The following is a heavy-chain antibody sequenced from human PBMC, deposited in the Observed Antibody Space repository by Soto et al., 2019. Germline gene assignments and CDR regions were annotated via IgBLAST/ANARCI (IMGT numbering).Heavy chain of an antibody. CDR2: IYTNGST. D-gene: IGHD6-13*01. V-gene: IGHV4-4*07. Sequence: QVQLQESGPGLVRPSETLSLTCTVSGDSINSYFWNWIRQPAGKGLEWIGRIYTNGSTNYNPSLKSRVTMSVDTSKNQFSLRLRSVTAADAAVFYCAREGVAATGTWWFDPWGQGTLVTVSS. J-gene: IGHJ5*02. CDR3: AREGVAATGTWWFDP. CDR1: GDSINSYF.